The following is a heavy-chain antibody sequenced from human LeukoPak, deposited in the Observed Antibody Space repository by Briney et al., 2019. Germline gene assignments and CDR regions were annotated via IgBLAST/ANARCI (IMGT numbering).Heavy chain of an antibody. CDR1: DYSTNSGYY. J-gene: IGHJ5*02. D-gene: IGHD3-22*01. Sequence: SETLSLTCTVSDYSTNSGYYWGWIRQPPGKGLEWIGSINHSGSTFYNPSLKSRVTISVDTSKNQFSLKLTSVTAADTAVFYCARQVVESSGYYGIRWFDPWGQGTLVTVSS. CDR3: ARQVVESSGYYGIRWFDP. V-gene: IGHV4-38-2*02. CDR2: INHSGST.